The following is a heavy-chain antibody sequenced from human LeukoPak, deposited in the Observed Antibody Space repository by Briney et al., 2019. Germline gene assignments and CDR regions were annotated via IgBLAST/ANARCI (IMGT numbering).Heavy chain of an antibody. V-gene: IGHV3-30*02. CDR1: GFTFSSYG. CDR2: MRKDGSDK. D-gene: IGHD3-3*01. CDR3: AVSDDSDVWSGY. Sequence: GGSLRLSCAASGFTFSSYGMHWVRQAPGKGLEWVSFMRKDGSDKKYVDSVKGRFTISRDNSKNTLYLQMNNLRAEDTAVYYCAVSDDSDVWSGYWGQGTLVTVSS. J-gene: IGHJ4*02.